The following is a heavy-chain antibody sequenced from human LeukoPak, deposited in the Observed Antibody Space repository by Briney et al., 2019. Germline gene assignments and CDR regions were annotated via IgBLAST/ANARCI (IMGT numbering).Heavy chain of an antibody. V-gene: IGHV3-33*01. D-gene: IGHD1-1*01. CDR2: TRFDGSIQ. J-gene: IGHJ4*02. CDR3: ARGGGTRQYYFDY. CDR1: GFIFSDYG. Sequence: PGRSLRPSCAVPGFIFSDYGFHWVRQAPGKGLEWVAVTRFDGSIQQSADSVKGRFTISRDDSKNTLYLQMNLLKSDDTAVYYCARGGGTRQYYFDYWGQGTLVTVSS.